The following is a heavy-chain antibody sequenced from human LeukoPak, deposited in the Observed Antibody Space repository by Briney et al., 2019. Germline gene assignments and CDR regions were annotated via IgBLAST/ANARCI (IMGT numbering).Heavy chain of an antibody. Sequence: HPGGSLRLSCAASGLSVSSTYMTWVRQAPGKGLEWVSVIYSGGGTNYADSLKGRFSISRDNSKNTLYLKMNSLRAEDTAVYYCVGEDKYWGQGTLVTVSS. CDR1: GLSVSSTY. D-gene: IGHD2-15*01. CDR2: IYSGGGT. CDR3: VGEDKY. V-gene: IGHV3-53*01. J-gene: IGHJ4*02.